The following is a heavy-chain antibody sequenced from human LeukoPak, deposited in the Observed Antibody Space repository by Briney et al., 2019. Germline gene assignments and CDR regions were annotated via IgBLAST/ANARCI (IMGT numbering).Heavy chain of an antibody. CDR2: IRQDGSDE. CDR1: GFTLSSTW. D-gene: IGHD3-3*01. V-gene: IGHV3-7*01. CDR3: ARHPVGFRSGYYQYYFDH. J-gene: IGHJ4*02. Sequence: GGSLRLSCAASGFTLSSTWMSWVRQDPGKGLEWVANIRQDGSDEYYLDSVKGRFIISRDNGKNSLYLQMSTLTTEDTAVYYCARHPVGFRSGYYQYYFDHSGQGVLVTVSS.